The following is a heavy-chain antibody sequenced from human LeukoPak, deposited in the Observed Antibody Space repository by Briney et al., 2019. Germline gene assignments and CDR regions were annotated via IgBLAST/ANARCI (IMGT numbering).Heavy chain of an antibody. CDR3: AKGGGVKITVTTMRPLDY. D-gene: IGHD4-17*01. Sequence: GGSLRLSCVASGFTFDNYAMSWVRQAPEKGLEWVSTINGGGGTISYVDSVEGRFTISRDNSKNTLYLQMTSLRADDTAIYYCAKGGGVKITVTTMRPLDYWGQGTLVTVSS. J-gene: IGHJ4*02. CDR2: INGGGGTI. CDR1: GFTFDNYA. V-gene: IGHV3-23*01.